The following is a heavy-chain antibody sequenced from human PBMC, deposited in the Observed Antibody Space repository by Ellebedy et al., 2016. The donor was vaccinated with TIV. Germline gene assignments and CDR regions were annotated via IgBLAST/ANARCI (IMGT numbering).Heavy chain of an antibody. Sequence: GESLKISXAASGFTFSTYWLSWVRQAPGKGLELVATIKHDGSEKYFVDSVKGRFTISRDNAKNSLCLQMNSLRAEDTAVYYCVRDKSSGSTYGSHFDYWGQGSLVTVSS. CDR3: VRDKSSGSTYGSHFDY. V-gene: IGHV3-7*01. CDR2: IKHDGSEK. J-gene: IGHJ4*02. CDR1: GFTFSTYW. D-gene: IGHD5-18*01.